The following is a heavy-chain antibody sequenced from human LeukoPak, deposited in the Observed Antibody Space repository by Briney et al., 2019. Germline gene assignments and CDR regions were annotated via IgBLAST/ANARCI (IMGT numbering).Heavy chain of an antibody. Sequence: SETLSLTCTVSRGSISTYYWSWIRQPPGKGLEWIGCSHYSGSTNYNPSLKSRVTISVDTSKNQFSLKLSSVTAADTAVYYCARRDGAAEGDYWGQGTLVTVSS. J-gene: IGHJ4*02. D-gene: IGHD6-13*01. CDR1: RGSISTYY. V-gene: IGHV4-59*08. CDR2: SHYSGST. CDR3: ARRDGAAEGDY.